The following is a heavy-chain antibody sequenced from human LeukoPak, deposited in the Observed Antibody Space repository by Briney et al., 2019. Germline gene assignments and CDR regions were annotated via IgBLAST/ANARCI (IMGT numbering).Heavy chain of an antibody. CDR3: ARDLVYDILTGYYLNWFDP. V-gene: IGHV1-18*01. CDR1: GYTFTSYG. CDR2: ISAYNGNT. D-gene: IGHD3-9*01. Sequence: ASVKVSCKASGYTFTSYGISWVRQAPGQGLEWMGWISAYNGNTNYAQRLQGRVTMTTDTSTSTAYMELRSLRSDDTAVYYCARDLVYDILTGYYLNWFDPWGQGTLVTVSS. J-gene: IGHJ5*02.